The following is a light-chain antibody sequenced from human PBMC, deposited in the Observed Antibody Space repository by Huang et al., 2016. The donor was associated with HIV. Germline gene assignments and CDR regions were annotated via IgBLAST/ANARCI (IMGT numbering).Light chain of an antibody. CDR2: WAA. J-gene: IGKJ1*01. V-gene: IGKV4-1*01. CDR1: QSVYSSSTSKAY. Sequence: DIIMTQSPDSLAVSLGERATLNCRSSQSVYSSSTSKAYMAWVQQKPGQPPRLLLFWAATREAGVPDRVSGSGSGTHFTLTIANVEAEDAAIYYCQQYYSSPQTFGQGTRVEVK. CDR3: QQYYSSPQT.